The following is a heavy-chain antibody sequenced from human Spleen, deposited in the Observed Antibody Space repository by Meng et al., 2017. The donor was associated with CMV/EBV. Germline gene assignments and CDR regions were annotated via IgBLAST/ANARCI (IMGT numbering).Heavy chain of an antibody. CDR1: GGTFSSYT. CDR3: ARVPYYDFWSGSFD. CDR2: IIPILGIA. D-gene: IGHD3-3*01. J-gene: IGHJ4*02. V-gene: IGHV1-69*02. Sequence: KASGGTFSSYTISWVQQAPGQGLEWMGRIIPILGIANYAQKFQGRVTITADKSTSTAYMELSSLRSEDTAVYYCARVPYYDFWSGSFDWGQGTLVTVSS.